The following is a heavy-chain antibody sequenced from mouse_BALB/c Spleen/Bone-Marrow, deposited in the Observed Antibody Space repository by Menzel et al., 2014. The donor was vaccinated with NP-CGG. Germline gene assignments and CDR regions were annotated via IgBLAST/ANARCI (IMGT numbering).Heavy chain of an antibody. Sequence: EVMLVESGGGLVKPGGSLKLSCAASGFTFXSYGMSWVRQTPEKRLEWVATISGGGSYTYYPDSVKGRFTISRDNAKNNPYLQMSSLRSEDTALYYCARQAGGSGYFDYWGQGTTLTVSS. CDR2: ISGGGSYT. J-gene: IGHJ2*01. V-gene: IGHV5-9-2*01. CDR3: ARQAGGSGYFDY. D-gene: IGHD1-1*01. CDR1: GFTFXSYG.